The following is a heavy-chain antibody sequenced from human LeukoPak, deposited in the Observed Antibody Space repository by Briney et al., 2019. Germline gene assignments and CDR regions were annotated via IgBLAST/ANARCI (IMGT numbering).Heavy chain of an antibody. CDR1: GGSFSGYY. J-gene: IGHJ3*02. CDR2: INHSGST. CDR3: ARGRSYCSGGRCWGDAFDI. Sequence: PSETLSLTCAVYGGSFSGYYWSWIRQPPGKGLEWIGEINHSGSTNYNPSLKNRVTISVDTSKNQFSLKLSSVTAADTAVYYCARGRSYCSGGRCWGDAFDIWGQGTMVTVSS. D-gene: IGHD2-15*01. V-gene: IGHV4-34*01.